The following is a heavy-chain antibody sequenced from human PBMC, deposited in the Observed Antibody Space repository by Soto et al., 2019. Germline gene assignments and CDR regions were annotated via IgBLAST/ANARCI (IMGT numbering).Heavy chain of an antibody. V-gene: IGHV3-30*18. CDR1: GFTFSSYG. CDR3: AKDLRVGYYGSGSFAFDI. CDR2: ISYDGSNK. J-gene: IGHJ3*02. D-gene: IGHD3-10*01. Sequence: QVQLVESGGGVVQPGRSLRLSCAASGFTFSSYGMHWVRQAPGKGLEWVAVISYDGSNKYYADSVKGRFTISRDNSKNTLYLQMNSLRAEDTAVYYCAKDLRVGYYGSGSFAFDIWGQGTIVTVSS.